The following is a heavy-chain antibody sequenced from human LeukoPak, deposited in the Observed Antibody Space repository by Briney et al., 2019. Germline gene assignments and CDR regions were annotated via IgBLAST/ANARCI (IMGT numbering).Heavy chain of an antibody. CDR2: INLSGST. V-gene: IGHV4-34*01. CDR3: ARITRGTDSNNWYWLYYFDY. D-gene: IGHD6-13*01. J-gene: IGHJ4*02. CDR1: GESFSGYY. Sequence: SETLSLTCAVYGESFSGYYWSWIRQPPGKGLEWVGEINLSGSTNYNPSLTSRVPISVDTSTTQFSLKLNSVTAAATAVYCCARITRGTDSNNWYWLYYFDYWGQGALVTVSS.